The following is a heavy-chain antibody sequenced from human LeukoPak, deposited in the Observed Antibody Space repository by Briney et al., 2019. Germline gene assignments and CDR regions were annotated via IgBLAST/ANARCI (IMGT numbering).Heavy chain of an antibody. J-gene: IGHJ5*02. CDR2: IIPIFGTA. CDR3: AKQQLVQSWYWFDP. CDR1: GGTFSSYA. D-gene: IGHD6-13*01. Sequence: SVKVSCKASGGTFSSYAISWVRQAPGQGLEWMGGIIPIFGTANYAQKFQGRVTMTRDTSTSTVYMELSSLRSEDTAVYYCAKQQLVQSWYWFDPWGQGTLFTVSS. V-gene: IGHV1-69*05.